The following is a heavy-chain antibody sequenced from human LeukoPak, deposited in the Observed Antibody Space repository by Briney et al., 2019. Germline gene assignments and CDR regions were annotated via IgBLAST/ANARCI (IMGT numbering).Heavy chain of an antibody. CDR2: IWYDGSNK. V-gene: IGHV3-33*01. CDR1: GFTFSSYG. Sequence: GRSLRLSCAASGFTFSSYGMHWVRQAPGKGLEWVAVIWYDGSNKYYADSVKGRFTISRDNSKNTPYLQMNSLRAEDTAVYYCARDSGGMVDYWGQGTLVTVSS. D-gene: IGHD1-14*01. CDR3: ARDSGGMVDY. J-gene: IGHJ4*02.